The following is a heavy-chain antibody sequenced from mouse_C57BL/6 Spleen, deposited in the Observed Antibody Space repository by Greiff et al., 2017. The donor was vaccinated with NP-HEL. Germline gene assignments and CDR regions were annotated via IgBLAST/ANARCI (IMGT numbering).Heavy chain of an antibody. CDR1: GYTFTDYN. V-gene: IGHV1-22*01. J-gene: IGHJ4*01. CDR2: INPNNGGT. Sequence: EVQLQQSGPELVKPGASVKMSCKASGYTFTDYNMHWVKQSHGKSLEWIGYINPNNGGTSYNQKFKGKATLTVNKSSSTAYMELRSLTSEDSAGYYCASTHNYGSSYGAMDYWGQGTSVTVSS. D-gene: IGHD1-1*01. CDR3: ASTHNYGSSYGAMDY.